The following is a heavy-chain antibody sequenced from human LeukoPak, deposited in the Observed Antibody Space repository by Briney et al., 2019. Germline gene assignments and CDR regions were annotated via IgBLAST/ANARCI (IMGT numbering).Heavy chain of an antibody. D-gene: IGHD3-3*01. CDR3: ARDRAWNYFDY. J-gene: IGHJ4*02. CDR2: IYSGGST. V-gene: IGHV3-53*05. Sequence: GGSLRLSCAASGFTVSSNYMSWVRQAPGKGLEWVSVIYSGGSTYYADSVKGRFTISRDNSKNTLYLQMDSLRAEDTAVYYCARDRAWNYFDYWGQGTLVTVSS. CDR1: GFTVSSNY.